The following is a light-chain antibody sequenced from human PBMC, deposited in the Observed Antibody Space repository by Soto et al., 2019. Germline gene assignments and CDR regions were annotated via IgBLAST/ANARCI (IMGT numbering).Light chain of an antibody. CDR2: WAS. CDR3: QQYYRPWT. J-gene: IGKJ1*01. V-gene: IGKV4-1*01. Sequence: DIVMTQSPDSLAVSLGERATINCKSSQSVLYSSNNKNYLAWYQQKPGQPPKLLIYWASTRESGVPDRFSGSGSGTDFTLPSSSLQAEDVAVYYCQQYYRPWTFGQGNKVEIK. CDR1: QSVLYSSNNKNY.